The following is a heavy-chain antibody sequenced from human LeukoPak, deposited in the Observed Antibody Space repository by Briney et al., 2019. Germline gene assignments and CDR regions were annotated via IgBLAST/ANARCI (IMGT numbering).Heavy chain of an antibody. D-gene: IGHD2-2*03. J-gene: IGHJ6*02. CDR1: GFTFSSYA. Sequence: PGGSLRLSCAASGFTFSSYAMSWVRQAPGKGLEWVAVISYDGSNKYYADSVKGRFTISRDNSKNTLYLQMNSLRAEDTAVYYCARGGYCSSTSCYVPYYYYGMDVWGQGTTVTVSS. CDR3: ARGGYCSSTSCYVPYYYYGMDV. CDR2: ISYDGSNK. V-gene: IGHV3-30-3*01.